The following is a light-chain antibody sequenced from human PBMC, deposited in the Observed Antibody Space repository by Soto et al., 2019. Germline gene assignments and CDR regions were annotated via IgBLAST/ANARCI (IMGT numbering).Light chain of an antibody. Sequence: QSALTQPPSPSGSPGQSVTISCTGTSSDVGAYNYLSWYQQHPGKAPKLMIYEVSKRPSGVPDRFSGSKSGNTASLTVSGLQAEDEADYYCSSYAGSNNYVFGTGTKLTVL. CDR1: SSDVGAYNY. V-gene: IGLV2-8*01. CDR2: EVS. CDR3: SSYAGSNNYV. J-gene: IGLJ1*01.